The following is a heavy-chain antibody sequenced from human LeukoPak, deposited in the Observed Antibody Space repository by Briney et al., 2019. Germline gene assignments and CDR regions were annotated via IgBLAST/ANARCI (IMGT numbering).Heavy chain of an antibody. V-gene: IGHV3-7*01. J-gene: IGHJ4*02. D-gene: IGHD6-13*01. CDR3: ARDGGHSSRFDY. Sequence: GGSLRLSCAASGFIFTNYWMSWVRQAPGKGLEWVANIDEDGSHRYYVDSVKGRFTISRDNAKNSLVLEMSSLRVEDTAVYYCARDGGHSSRFDYWGQGTLVTVSS. CDR1: GFIFTNYW. CDR2: IDEDGSHR.